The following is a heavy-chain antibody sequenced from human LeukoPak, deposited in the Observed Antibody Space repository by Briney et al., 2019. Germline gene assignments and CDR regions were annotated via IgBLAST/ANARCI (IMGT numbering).Heavy chain of an antibody. CDR2: INPSGGST. V-gene: IGHV1-46*01. CDR1: GYTFTSYY. J-gene: IGHJ5*02. Sequence: ASVKVSCKASGYTFTSYYMHWVRQAPGQGLEWMGIINPSGGSTSYAQKFQGRVTMTRDMSTSTVYMELSRLRSDDTAVYYCASPPGRAASGNHYNWVDTWGQGTLVTVSS. CDR3: ASPPGRAASGNHYNWVDT. D-gene: IGHD6-13*01.